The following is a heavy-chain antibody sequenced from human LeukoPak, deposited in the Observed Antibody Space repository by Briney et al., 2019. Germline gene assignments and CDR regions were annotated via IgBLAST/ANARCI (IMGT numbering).Heavy chain of an antibody. CDR2: IMPLFGTA. CDR1: GGTFNNSA. V-gene: IGHV1-69*05. Sequence: GASVKVSCETSGGTFNNSAISWVRQAPGQGLEWLGGIMPLFGTAGYAQKFQGRVTITTDESTSTAYMELSSLRSEDTAVYYCASTGEMATIMGSPVDYWGQGTLVTVSS. D-gene: IGHD5-24*01. CDR3: ASTGEMATIMGSPVDY. J-gene: IGHJ4*02.